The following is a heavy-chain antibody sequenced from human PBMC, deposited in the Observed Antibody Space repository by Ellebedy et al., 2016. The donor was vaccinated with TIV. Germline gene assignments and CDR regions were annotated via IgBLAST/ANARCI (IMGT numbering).Heavy chain of an antibody. D-gene: IGHD2-21*01. J-gene: IGHJ4*02. CDR1: GFTFSSYA. V-gene: IGHV3-23*01. CDR2: ISVSGDRT. CDR3: AREVGGGGAY. Sequence: GESLKISXAASGFTFSSYAVSWVRQAPGKGLEWVSAISVSGDRTYYGDSVKGRFTISRDDSKTTLYLQMNSLRVEDTAVYYCAREVGGGGAYWGQGTLVTVSS.